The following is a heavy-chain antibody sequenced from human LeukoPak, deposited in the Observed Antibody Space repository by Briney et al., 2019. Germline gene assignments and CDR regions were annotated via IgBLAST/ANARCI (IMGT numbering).Heavy chain of an antibody. CDR1: GGSFSAYY. D-gene: IGHD6-19*01. J-gene: IGHJ4*02. V-gene: IGHV4-34*01. Sequence: SETLSLTCAVYGGSFSAYYWSWIRQPPGKGLEWIGEISHSGSTNYNPSLKSRLTISVDTSKNQFSLKLSSVTAADTAVYYCARGRGSGWYVTRLDYWGQGALVSVSS. CDR2: ISHSGST. CDR3: ARGRGSGWYVTRLDY.